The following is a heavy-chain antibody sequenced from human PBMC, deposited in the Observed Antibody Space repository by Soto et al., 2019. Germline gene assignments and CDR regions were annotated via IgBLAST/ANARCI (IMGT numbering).Heavy chain of an antibody. Sequence: SETLSLTCTVSGGSISSGDYYWSWIRQPPGEGLEWIGHISYSESPYYNPSLESRVTISVDTSKNQFSLQLSSVTAADTSVYYCARAHGVVTAFDYWGQGTLVTVSS. CDR1: GGSISSGDYY. CDR3: ARAHGVVTAFDY. CDR2: ISYSESP. J-gene: IGHJ4*02. D-gene: IGHD2-21*02. V-gene: IGHV4-30-4*01.